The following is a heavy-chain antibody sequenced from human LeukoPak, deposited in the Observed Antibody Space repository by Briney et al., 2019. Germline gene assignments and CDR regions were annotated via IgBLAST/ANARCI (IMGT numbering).Heavy chain of an antibody. CDR3: ARTWTEPRNMDV. CDR2: IIPISGTA. D-gene: IGHD1-14*01. CDR1: GDTLSGYG. J-gene: IGHJ6*03. Sequence: SVKVSCKASGDTLSGYGISWVRQAPGQGLEWMGGIIPISGTANYARMFRDRVTITADESTSTAYMELSSLRSEDTAVYYCARTWTEPRNMDVWGKGTTVTVSS. V-gene: IGHV1-69*13.